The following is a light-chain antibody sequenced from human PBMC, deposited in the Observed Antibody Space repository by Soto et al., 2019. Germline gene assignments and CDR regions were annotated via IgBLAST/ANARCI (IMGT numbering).Light chain of an antibody. V-gene: IGLV1-44*01. CDR1: SPNIGGNT. CDR2: CDT. CDR3: ATWDDSLNGVV. Sequence: QSVLTQPPSASGTPGQRVTIPCSGSSPNIGGNTVKWYQQVPGTAPKLLIHCDTLRPSGVPDRFSGSKSGTSASLAISGPQSEDEAEYYCATWDDSLNGVVFGGGTKLTVL. J-gene: IGLJ2*01.